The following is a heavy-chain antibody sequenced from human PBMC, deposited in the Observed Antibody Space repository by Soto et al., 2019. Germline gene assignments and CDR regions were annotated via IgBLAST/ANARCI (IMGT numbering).Heavy chain of an antibody. CDR3: TTGEEIYRNWFGKFAY. CDR1: GLKFSTYA. Sequence: PGGSLRLSCAVSGLKFSTYAMAWVRQAPGKGLEWVSAISGSGGSTYYADSVKGRFTISRDDSKDTLYLHMKSLRVEDTAVYFCTTGEEIYRNWFGKFAYWGQGTLVTVSS. V-gene: IGHV3-23*01. J-gene: IGHJ4*02. D-gene: IGHD3-10*01. CDR2: ISGSGGST.